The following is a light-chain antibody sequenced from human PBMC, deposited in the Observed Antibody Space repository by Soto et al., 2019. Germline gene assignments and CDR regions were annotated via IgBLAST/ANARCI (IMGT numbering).Light chain of an antibody. CDR1: QSVSNY. CDR2: DTT. J-gene: IGKJ4*01. CDR3: QQRGSLPQYT. Sequence: ENVLTQSPATLSLSPGERATLSCRASQSVSNYLAWYQQKPGQAPRLLIYDTTNRATGIPDSFSGSGSGTDFTLTISDLEPEDFAVYYCQQRGSLPQYTFGGVTKVDIK. V-gene: IGKV3-11*01.